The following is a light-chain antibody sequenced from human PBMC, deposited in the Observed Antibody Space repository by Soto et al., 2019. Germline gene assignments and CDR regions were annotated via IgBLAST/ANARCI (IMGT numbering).Light chain of an antibody. V-gene: IGKV3-15*01. Sequence: EIVMTQSPATLSVSPGERATLSCRASQSVSSNLAWYQQKPGQAPRLLIYGASTRATGIPARFSGSGSGTAFTLTLSRLQAEDFAVYYCQQYNNWPPWTFGHGTKVEIK. J-gene: IGKJ1*01. CDR1: QSVSSN. CDR3: QQYNNWPPWT. CDR2: GAS.